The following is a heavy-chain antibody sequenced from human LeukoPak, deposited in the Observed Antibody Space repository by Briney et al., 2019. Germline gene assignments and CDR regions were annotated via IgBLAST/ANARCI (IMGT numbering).Heavy chain of an antibody. Sequence: GGSLRLSCAASGFTFSSYGMSWVRQAPGKGLEWVSAISGSGGSTYYADSVKGRFTISRDNSKNTLYLQMNSLRAEDTAVYYCAKDYRPHDFWSGLVDYWGQGTLVTVSS. CDR1: GFTFSSYG. CDR2: ISGSGGST. V-gene: IGHV3-23*01. D-gene: IGHD3-3*01. J-gene: IGHJ4*02. CDR3: AKDYRPHDFWSGLVDY.